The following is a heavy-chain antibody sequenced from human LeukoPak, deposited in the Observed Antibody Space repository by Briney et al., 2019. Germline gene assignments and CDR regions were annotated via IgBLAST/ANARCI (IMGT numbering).Heavy chain of an antibody. CDR1: GGSISSYY. CDR2: IYYSGST. CDR3: ASSLYDSSGHIGY. V-gene: IGHV4-59*08. D-gene: IGHD3-22*01. J-gene: IGHJ4*02. Sequence: SETLSLTCTVSGGSISSYYWSWIRQPPGKGLEWIGYIYYSGSTNYNPSLKSRVTISVDTSKNQFSLKLSSVTAADTAVYYCASSLYDSSGHIGYWGQGTLVTVSS.